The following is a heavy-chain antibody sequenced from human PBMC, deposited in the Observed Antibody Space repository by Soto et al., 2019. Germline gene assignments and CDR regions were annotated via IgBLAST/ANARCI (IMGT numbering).Heavy chain of an antibody. J-gene: IGHJ4*02. D-gene: IGHD2-15*01. CDR3: VKGSEVARQELDH. V-gene: IGHV3-30*18. CDR2: ISSDGGDK. Sequence: QVQLVESGGGVVQPGRSTRLSCAASGFTFSNFCMHWVRQAPGKGLEWVAAISSDGGDKYYSHSVKDRFTISRDNSKNTLFLQMNSLRVEDTAVYYCVKGSEVARQELDHWGQGILVTVSS. CDR1: GFTFSNFC.